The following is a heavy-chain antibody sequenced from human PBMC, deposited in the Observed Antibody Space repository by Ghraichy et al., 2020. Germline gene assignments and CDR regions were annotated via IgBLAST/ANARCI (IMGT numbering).Heavy chain of an antibody. V-gene: IGHV1-2*06. J-gene: IGHJ4*02. Sequence: ASVKVSCKASGYTFTGYYMHWVRQAPGQGLEWMGRINPNSGGTNYAQKFQGRVTMTRDTSISTAYMELSRLRSDDTAVYYCASFPDYDFWSGVIYWGQGTLVTVSS. CDR2: INPNSGGT. CDR3: ASFPDYDFWSGVIY. CDR1: GYTFTGYY. D-gene: IGHD3-3*01.